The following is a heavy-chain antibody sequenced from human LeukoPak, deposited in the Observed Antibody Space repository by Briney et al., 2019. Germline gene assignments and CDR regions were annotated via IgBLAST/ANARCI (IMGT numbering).Heavy chain of an antibody. CDR1: GFTFSRYA. D-gene: IGHD3-3*01. V-gene: IGHV3-23*01. J-gene: IGHJ4*02. CDR2: ISGSGGST. Sequence: GGSLRLSCAASGFTFSRYAMSWVRQAPGKGLEWVSAISGSGGSTYYADSVKGRFTISRDNSKNTLYLQMNSLRAEDTAVYYCAKYLLVDFWSGPFDYWGQGTLVTVSS. CDR3: AKYLLVDFWSGPFDY.